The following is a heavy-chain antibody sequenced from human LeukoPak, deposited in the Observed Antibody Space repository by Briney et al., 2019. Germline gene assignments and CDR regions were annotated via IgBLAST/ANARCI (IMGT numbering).Heavy chain of an antibody. CDR3: ARIRDGYNDAYDI. V-gene: IGHV1-46*01. CDR1: GYTFTNYY. D-gene: IGHD5-24*01. J-gene: IGHJ3*02. Sequence: ASVKVSCKASGYTFTNYYIHWVRQAPGQGLEWMGLINPGGDNTDYAQNFQGRVTMTRDTSTSTVYMGLSSLGSEDTAVYYCARIRDGYNDAYDIWGQGTMVTVSS. CDR2: INPGGDNT.